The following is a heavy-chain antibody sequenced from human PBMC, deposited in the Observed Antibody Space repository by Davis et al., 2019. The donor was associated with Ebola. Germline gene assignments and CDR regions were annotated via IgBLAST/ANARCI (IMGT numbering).Heavy chain of an antibody. D-gene: IGHD2-8*01. J-gene: IGHJ4*02. CDR1: GFTFSDYY. CDR2: IRSKAYGGTT. CDR3: TRDTPKLTYCTNGVCYDDY. Sequence: GESLKISCAASGFTFSDYYMSWFRQAPGKGLEWVGFIRSKAYGGTTEYAASVKGRFTISRDDSKSIAYLQMNSLKTEDTAVYYCTRDTPKLTYCTNGVCYDDYWGQGTLVTVSS. V-gene: IGHV3-49*03.